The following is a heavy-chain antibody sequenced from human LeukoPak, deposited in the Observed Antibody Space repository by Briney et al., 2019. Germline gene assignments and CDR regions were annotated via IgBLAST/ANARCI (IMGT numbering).Heavy chain of an antibody. CDR1: GGSISSYY. CDR2: IYYSGST. D-gene: IGHD3-22*01. J-gene: IGHJ4*02. CDR3: ARGPDSSGYHFDY. Sequence: PSETLSLTCTVSGGSISSYYWSWIRQPPGKGLEWIGYIYYSGSTNYNPSLKSRVTISVDTSKNQFSLRLTSVTAADTAVYYCARGPDSSGYHFDYWGQGTLVTVSS. V-gene: IGHV4-59*01.